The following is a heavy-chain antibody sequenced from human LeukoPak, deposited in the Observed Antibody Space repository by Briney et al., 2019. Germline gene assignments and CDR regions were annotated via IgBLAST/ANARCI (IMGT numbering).Heavy chain of an antibody. V-gene: IGHV3-23*01. D-gene: IGHD1-26*01. Sequence: PGASLRLFCAASGFTFSGYAMSWVRQTPGKGLEWVSGSSASGGSTYYADSVKGRFTISRDNSKNTLYLRMNSLRAEDTAVYYCAKDHTYSGSPRAFDYWGQGTLVTVSS. CDR1: GFTFSGYA. CDR2: SSASGGST. CDR3: AKDHTYSGSPRAFDY. J-gene: IGHJ4*02.